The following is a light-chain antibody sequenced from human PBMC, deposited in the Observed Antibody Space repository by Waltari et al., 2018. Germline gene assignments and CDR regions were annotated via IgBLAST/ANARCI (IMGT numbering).Light chain of an antibody. Sequence: VVLTHSPLSLPVTFGQPASISCTSSQGLVYSDGNIYLSWFHQRPGQSPRRLIHKISNRNSGVPDRFTGSGSGTDFTLRISRVEAEDVGVYYCMQGTHWPWTFGQGTRVEIK. CDR3: MQGTHWPWT. V-gene: IGKV2-30*01. CDR1: QGLVYSDGNIY. CDR2: KIS. J-gene: IGKJ1*01.